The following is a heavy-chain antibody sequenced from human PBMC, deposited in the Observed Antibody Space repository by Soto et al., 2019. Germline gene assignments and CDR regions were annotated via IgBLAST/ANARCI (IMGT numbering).Heavy chain of an antibody. D-gene: IGHD6-13*01. CDR3: AVGLAAAGPFDY. Sequence: GGSLRLSCAASGFTFAASAMSWVRQAPGKGLEWVSLISGTGGTPYYAGSVKGRFVITRDNSRNTLYLQMNILGADDTAVYYCAVGLAAAGPFDYWGQGILVTVSS. V-gene: IGHV3-23*01. J-gene: IGHJ4*02. CDR1: GFTFAASA. CDR2: ISGTGGTP.